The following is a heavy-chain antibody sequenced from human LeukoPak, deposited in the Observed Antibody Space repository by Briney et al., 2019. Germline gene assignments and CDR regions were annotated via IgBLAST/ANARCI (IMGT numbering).Heavy chain of an antibody. J-gene: IGHJ6*02. CDR1: GFTFSSYS. V-gene: IGHV3-21*01. D-gene: IGHD3-10*01. Sequence: GSLRLSCAASGFTFSSYSMNWVRQAPGKGLEWVSSISSSSSYRYYADSVKGRLTISRDNAKNSLYLQMNSLRAEDTAVYYCASVFAGTPAYYYYGMDVWGQGTTVTVSS. CDR3: ASVFAGTPAYYYYGMDV. CDR2: ISSSSSYR.